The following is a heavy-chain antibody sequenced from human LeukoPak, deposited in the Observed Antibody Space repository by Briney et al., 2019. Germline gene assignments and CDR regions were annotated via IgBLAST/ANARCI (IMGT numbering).Heavy chain of an antibody. CDR2: IHSANGYI. CDR3: ARQIASAGTAGFDL. Sequence: PGGSLRLSCAASKFTFSAYTMHWVRQAPGKGLEWVSCIHSANGYIYYADSVKGRFTISRDNAESSLYLQMTSLRAEDTAVYYCARQIASAGTAGFDLWGQGALVTVSS. D-gene: IGHD6-13*01. V-gene: IGHV3-21*04. J-gene: IGHJ4*02. CDR1: KFTFSAYT.